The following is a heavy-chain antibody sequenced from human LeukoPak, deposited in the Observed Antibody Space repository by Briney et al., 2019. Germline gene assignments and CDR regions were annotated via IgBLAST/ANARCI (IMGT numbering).Heavy chain of an antibody. V-gene: IGHV3-21*01. J-gene: IGHJ3*02. CDR2: ISSSSSYI. D-gene: IGHD6-13*01. CDR1: GSTFSIYS. Sequence: PGGSLRLSCASSGSTFSIYSINWVRQAPGKGLEWVSSISSSSSYIYYADSVKGRFTISRDNAKNSLYLQMNSLRAEDTAVYYSARPDEQQLVRDAFDIWGQGTMVTVSS. CDR3: ARPDEQQLVRDAFDI.